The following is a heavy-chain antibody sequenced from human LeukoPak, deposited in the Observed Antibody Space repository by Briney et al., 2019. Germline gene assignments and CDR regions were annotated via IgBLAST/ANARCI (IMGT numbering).Heavy chain of an antibody. J-gene: IGHJ5*02. D-gene: IGHD3-22*01. Sequence: GGSLRLSCAASGFSFSTYSMNWIRQAPGKGLEGISYISGSGGSIFTADSVRGRFTISRDNGNNSLFLQMNTLRAEDTAVYYCARGRYYDTSAYNYFDPWGQGTLVTVSS. V-gene: IGHV3-48*01. CDR2: ISGSGGSI. CDR3: ARGRYYDTSAYNYFDP. CDR1: GFSFSTYS.